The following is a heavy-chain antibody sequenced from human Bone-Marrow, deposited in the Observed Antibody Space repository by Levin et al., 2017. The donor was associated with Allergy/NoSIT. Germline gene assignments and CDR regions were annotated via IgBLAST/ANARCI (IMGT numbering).Heavy chain of an antibody. D-gene: IGHD6-25*01. J-gene: IGHJ4*02. CDR3: AREDSAAAISFDS. V-gene: IGHV3-30*04. CDR2: IFYDGGNK. Sequence: LSLTCAASGFTFSSFAMHWVRQAPGKGLEWVAIIFYDGGNKFYADSVKGRFTVSRDNSKNTLYLEMNSLRDDDSAVYYCAREDSAAAISFDSWGQGTLVTVSS. CDR1: GFTFSSFA.